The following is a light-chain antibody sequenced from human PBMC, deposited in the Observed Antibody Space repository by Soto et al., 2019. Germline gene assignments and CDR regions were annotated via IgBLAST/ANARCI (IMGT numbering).Light chain of an antibody. V-gene: IGKV1-39*01. CDR3: QHTFNSPPWT. CDR1: QNIDMY. CDR2: GAT. J-gene: IGKJ1*01. Sequence: DIHMTQSPSSLSASVGDTVTITCRASQNIDMYLNWYQQKPGKAPRVLISGATNLQSGIPSRFSGSGSGTDFTLTISSLQPEDFGRYFCQHTFNSPPWTFGQGTNVEVK.